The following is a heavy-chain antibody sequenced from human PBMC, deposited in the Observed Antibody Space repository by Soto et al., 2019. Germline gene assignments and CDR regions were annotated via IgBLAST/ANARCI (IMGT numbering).Heavy chain of an antibody. V-gene: IGHV1-2*02. Sequence: ATVRVSCKGSGYTVPGEFMHWVRQAPGQGLEWMGWINPNSGGTNYAQKFQGRVTMTRDTSISTAYMELSRLRSDDTAVYYCARSGMDGWGQGTTVTVSS. CDR2: INPNSGGT. CDR1: GYTVPGEF. CDR3: ARSGMDG. J-gene: IGHJ6*02.